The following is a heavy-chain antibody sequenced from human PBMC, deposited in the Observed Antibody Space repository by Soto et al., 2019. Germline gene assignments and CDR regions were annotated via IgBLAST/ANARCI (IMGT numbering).Heavy chain of an antibody. CDR2: IYQNGNT. V-gene: IGHV4-30-2*01. J-gene: IGHJ4*03. CDR1: GASITSPSSS. D-gene: IGHD3-16*01. Sequence: KPSEPLSLTCIVSGASITSPSSSWTWFRQPPRKSLEWIGYIYQNGNTYYNPSVKGRVTISVDRSKNQFSLSLQSVTAADTAVYFGGRSKLGDVFESWGPGTLVTVSS. CDR3: GRSKLGDVFES.